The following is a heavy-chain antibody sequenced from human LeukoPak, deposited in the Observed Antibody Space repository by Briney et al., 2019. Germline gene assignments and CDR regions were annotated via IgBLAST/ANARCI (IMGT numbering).Heavy chain of an antibody. J-gene: IGHJ4*02. Sequence: PGGSLRLSCAASGFTFSTNYLSCVRQAPGKGLEWVSVIYSGGSTCCADSVKGRFTISRDSSKNTLYFQMNSLRAEDTAVYYCARVVRMEAGMNYSLDYWGQGTLVTVSS. D-gene: IGHD6-13*01. CDR3: ARVVRMEAGMNYSLDY. V-gene: IGHV3-53*01. CDR1: GFTFSTNY. CDR2: IYSGGST.